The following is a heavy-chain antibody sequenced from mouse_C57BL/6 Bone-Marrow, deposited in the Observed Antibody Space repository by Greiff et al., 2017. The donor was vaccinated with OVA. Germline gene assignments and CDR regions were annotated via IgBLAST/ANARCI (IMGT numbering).Heavy chain of an antibody. Sequence: QVQLKESGAELARPGASVKLSCKASGYTFTSYGISWVKQRTGQGLEWIGEIYPRSGNTYYNEKFKGKATLTADKSSSTAYIELRSLTSEDSAVYFCARRGSPFDYWGQGTTLTVSS. CDR3: ARRGSPFDY. CDR2: IYPRSGNT. V-gene: IGHV1-81*01. J-gene: IGHJ2*01. CDR1: GYTFTSYG. D-gene: IGHD1-1*01.